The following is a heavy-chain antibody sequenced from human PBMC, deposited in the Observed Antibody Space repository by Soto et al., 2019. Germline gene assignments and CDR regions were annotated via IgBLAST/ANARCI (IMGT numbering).Heavy chain of an antibody. CDR2: IYYTGLS. D-gene: IGHD3-10*01. CDR1: GGSISSYY. J-gene: IGHJ4*02. CDR3: ASRYGSGKYYFDF. Sequence: PSEILSLTCTVSGGSISSYYWSWIRQPPGKGLEWIGYIYYTGLSNSNPSLNSRVTMSVDTSKNQSSLKLSSVTAADTAVYYCASRYGSGKYYFDFWGQGTLVTVSS. V-gene: IGHV4-59*01.